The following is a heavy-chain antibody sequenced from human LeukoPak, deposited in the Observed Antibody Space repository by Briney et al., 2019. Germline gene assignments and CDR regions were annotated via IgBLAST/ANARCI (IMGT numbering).Heavy chain of an antibody. CDR2: IYGGGST. V-gene: IGHV3-53*01. J-gene: IGHJ4*02. D-gene: IGHD1-26*01. CDR1: GFTVNNKY. CDR3: AKDLGRYRNNFFDY. Sequence: GGSLRLSCAASGFTVNNKYMSWVRQAPGKGLDWVSVIYGGGSTHYADSVKGRFTISRDDSKNTLYLQMNSLRADDTAVYYCAKDLGRYRNNFFDYWGQGNLVTVSS.